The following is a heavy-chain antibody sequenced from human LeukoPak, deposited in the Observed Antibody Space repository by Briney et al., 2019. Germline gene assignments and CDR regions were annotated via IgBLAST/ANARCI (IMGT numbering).Heavy chain of an antibody. J-gene: IGHJ5*02. V-gene: IGHV4-30-2*01. D-gene: IGHD3-10*01. Sequence: NPSETLSLTCTVSGGSISSGGYYWSWIRQPPGKGLEWIGYIYHSGSTYYNPSLKSRVTISVDRSKNQFSLKLSSVTAADTAVYYCASTGAMVRVNWFDPWGQGTLVTVSS. CDR1: GGSISSGGYY. CDR2: IYHSGST. CDR3: ASTGAMVRVNWFDP.